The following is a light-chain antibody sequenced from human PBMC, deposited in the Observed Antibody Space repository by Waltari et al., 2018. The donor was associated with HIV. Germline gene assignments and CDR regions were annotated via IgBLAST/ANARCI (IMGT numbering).Light chain of an antibody. CDR2: RNN. J-gene: IGLJ3*02. CDR3: SAWDSSLSAWV. V-gene: IGLV10-54*01. Sequence: QAGLSQPPSVSKGLRQTATLTCTGNSNSVGYQGAAWLQQHQGHPPKLLSYRNNNRPSGISERLSASRSGKTASLTITGLQPEDEADYYCSAWDSSLSAWVFGGGTKLTVL. CDR1: SNSVGYQG.